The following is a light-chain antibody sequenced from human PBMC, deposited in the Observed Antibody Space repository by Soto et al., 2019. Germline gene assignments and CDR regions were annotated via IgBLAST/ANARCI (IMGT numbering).Light chain of an antibody. CDR2: GAS. J-gene: IGKJ5*01. V-gene: IGKV3-20*01. CDR3: QQYGIFPIT. Sequence: ERVMTQSPGPLSSPPGERSTLSCRVSQSVTNNYLTWYQQKPGQAPRLLIYGASSRATGIPDRFSGSGSGTDFTLTISRLEPEDFAVYYCQQYGIFPITFGRGTRLEI. CDR1: QSVTNNY.